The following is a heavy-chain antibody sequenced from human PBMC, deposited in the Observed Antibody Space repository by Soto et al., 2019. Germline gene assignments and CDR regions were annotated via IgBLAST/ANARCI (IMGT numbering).Heavy chain of an antibody. D-gene: IGHD3-10*01. V-gene: IGHV2-5*02. CDR2: IYWDDDK. Sequence: QITLKESGPTLVKPTQTLTLTCTFSGFSLSTSGVGVGWIRQPPGKALEWLALIYWDDDKRYSPSLKSKLTITKDTSKNQVDLTMTNMDPVDTATYYCEHRRGVRGVISPHYYYYGMDVWGQGTTVTVSS. CDR1: GFSLSTSGVG. CDR3: EHRRGVRGVISPHYYYYGMDV. J-gene: IGHJ6*02.